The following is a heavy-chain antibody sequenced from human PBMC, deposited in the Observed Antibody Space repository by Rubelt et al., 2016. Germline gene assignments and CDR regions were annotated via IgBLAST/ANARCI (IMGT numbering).Heavy chain of an antibody. Sequence: QVQLVQSGAEVKKPGASVKVSCKASGYTFSSYYMYWVQQAPGQGLEWMGIINPSVDSTSYAPKFQGAVTVTRGTSTGTVYMELSSLRSEDTAAYYCARVDYGSGLIDYWGQGTLVTVSS. J-gene: IGHJ4*02. CDR3: ARVDYGSGLIDY. V-gene: IGHV1-46*03. CDR2: INPSVDST. D-gene: IGHD3-10*01. CDR1: GYTFSSYY.